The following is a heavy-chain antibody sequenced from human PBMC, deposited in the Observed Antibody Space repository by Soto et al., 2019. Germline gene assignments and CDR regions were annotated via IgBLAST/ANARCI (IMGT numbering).Heavy chain of an antibody. CDR2: IYPGDSDT. V-gene: IGHV5-51*01. CDR1: GYSFTSYW. Sequence: GEYLRISCKGSGYSFTSYWIGWVRQMPGKGLEWMGIIYPGDSDTRYSPSFQGQVTISADKSISTAYLQWSSLKASDTAMYYCARRVYDILTGPTEVFAISGQGTMVT. D-gene: IGHD3-9*01. CDR3: ARRVYDILTGPTEVFAI. J-gene: IGHJ3*02.